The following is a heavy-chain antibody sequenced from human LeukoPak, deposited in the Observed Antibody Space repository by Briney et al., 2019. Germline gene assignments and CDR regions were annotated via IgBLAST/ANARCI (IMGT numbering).Heavy chain of an antibody. D-gene: IGHD3-10*01. V-gene: IGHV3-23*01. CDR2: ISGNGANT. CDR3: VARNGYHYAFDY. Sequence: GGSLRLSCVGSELTFSAYAMSWVRQTPGKGLEWVSGISGNGANTDSADSVEGGFTISRDNSKDTLYLEMTNLRAEDAAVYYCVARNGYHYAFDYWGQGTQVVVSS. CDR1: ELTFSAYA. J-gene: IGHJ4*02.